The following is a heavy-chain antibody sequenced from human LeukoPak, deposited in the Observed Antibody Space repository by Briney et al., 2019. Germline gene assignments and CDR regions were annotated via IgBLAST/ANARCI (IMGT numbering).Heavy chain of an antibody. CDR2: IYHSGST. J-gene: IGHJ5*02. D-gene: IGHD2-21*02. CDR1: GGSFSGYY. V-gene: IGHV4-34*01. CDR3: ARGPISAYCGGDCYSAPFDP. Sequence: PSETLSLTCAVYGGSFSGYYWSWIRQPPGKGLEWIGYIYHSGSTYYNPSLKSRVTISVDRSKNQFSLKLSSVTAADTAVYYCARGPISAYCGGDCYSAPFDPWGQGTPVTVSS.